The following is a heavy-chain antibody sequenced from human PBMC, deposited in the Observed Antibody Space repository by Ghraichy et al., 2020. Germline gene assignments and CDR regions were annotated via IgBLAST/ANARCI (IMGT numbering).Heavy chain of an antibody. CDR2: IYYSGST. CDR3: ARDRGPYYYDSSGSCMDV. J-gene: IGHJ6*02. Sequence: SQTLSLTCTVSGGSISSYYWSWIRQPPGKGLEWIGYIYYSGSTNYNPSLKSRVTISVDTSKNQFSLKLSSVTAADTAVYYCARDRGPYYYDSSGSCMDVWGQGTTVTASS. V-gene: IGHV4-59*01. D-gene: IGHD3-22*01. CDR1: GGSISSYY.